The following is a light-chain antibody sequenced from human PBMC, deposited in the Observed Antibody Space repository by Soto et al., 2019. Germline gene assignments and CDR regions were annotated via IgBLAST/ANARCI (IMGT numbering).Light chain of an antibody. CDR1: SSDVGAYNY. CDR2: EVT. V-gene: IGLV2-14*01. CDR3: SSFASSSTLVL. J-gene: IGLJ2*01. Sequence: QSALTQPASVSGSPGQSITISCTGTSSDVGAYNYVSWYQQHPGKAPKLMIYEVTNRPSGVSNRFSGSKSGNTASLTISGLHAGDDADYYCSSFASSSTLVLFGGGTKLTVL.